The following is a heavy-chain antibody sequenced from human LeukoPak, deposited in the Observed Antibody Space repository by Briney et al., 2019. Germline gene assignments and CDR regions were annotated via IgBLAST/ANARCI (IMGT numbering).Heavy chain of an antibody. D-gene: IGHD2-8*01. CDR1: GFTFSSYA. J-gene: IGHJ4*02. CDR2: ISYDGSNK. Sequence: GGSLRLSCAASGFTFSSYAMHWVRQAPGKGLEWVAVISYDGSNKYYADSVKGRFTISRDNSKNTLYLQMNSLRAEDTAVYYCARECMSGYYFDYWGQGTLVTVSS. V-gene: IGHV3-30-3*01. CDR3: ARECMSGYYFDY.